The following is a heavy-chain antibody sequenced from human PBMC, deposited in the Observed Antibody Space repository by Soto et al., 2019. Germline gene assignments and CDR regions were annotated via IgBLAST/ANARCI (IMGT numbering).Heavy chain of an antibody. CDR3: ARDARSFDY. Sequence: QVQLVQSGAEVKKPGASVKVSCKASGYTFSNFAMHWVREAPGQRLEWMGWINAGNWHTKYSQKFQGRVTITRDTSASTAYMKLSSLRSEDTAVYYCARDARSFDYWGQGTLVTVSS. V-gene: IGHV1-3*01. J-gene: IGHJ4*02. CDR1: GYTFSNFA. CDR2: INAGNWHT.